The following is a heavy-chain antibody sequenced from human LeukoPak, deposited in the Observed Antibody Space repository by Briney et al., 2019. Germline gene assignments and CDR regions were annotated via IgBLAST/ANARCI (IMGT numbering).Heavy chain of an antibody. CDR3: ARDRWYYYDSSDYYHDAFDI. CDR2: ISFDGINK. V-gene: IGHV3-30*04. D-gene: IGHD3-22*01. Sequence: GGSLRLSCAASGFTFSSYAMHWVRQAPGEGLEWVAVISFDGINKYYADSVKGRFTISRDNSKNTLYLQMNSLIAEDTAVYYCARDRWYYYDSSDYYHDAFDIWGQGTMVTVSS. CDR1: GFTFSSYA. J-gene: IGHJ3*02.